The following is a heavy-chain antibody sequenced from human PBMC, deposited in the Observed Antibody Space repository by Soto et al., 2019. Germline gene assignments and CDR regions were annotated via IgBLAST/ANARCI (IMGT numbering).Heavy chain of an antibody. V-gene: IGHV3-23*01. Sequence: PGGSLRLSCAASGFTFSSYAMSWVRQAPGKGLEWVSAISGSGGSTYYADSVKGRFTISRDNSKNTLYLQMNSLRAEDTAVYYSAKDSGLLVYGDYVPEYFQHWGQGTLVTVSS. CDR2: ISGSGGST. CDR3: AKDSGLLVYGDYVPEYFQH. D-gene: IGHD4-17*01. J-gene: IGHJ1*01. CDR1: GFTFSSYA.